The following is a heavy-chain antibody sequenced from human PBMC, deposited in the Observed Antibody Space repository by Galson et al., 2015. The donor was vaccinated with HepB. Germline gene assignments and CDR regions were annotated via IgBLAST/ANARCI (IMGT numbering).Heavy chain of an antibody. CDR2: IYYSGST. D-gene: IGHD2-15*01. Sequence: TLSLTCTVSGGSISIGGYYWSWIRQHPGKGLEWIGYIYYSGSTYYNPSLKSRVTISVDTSKNQFSLKLSSVTAADTAVYYCARASPRRKIGGGAFDIWGQGTMVTVSS. CDR1: GGSISIGGYY. V-gene: IGHV4-31*03. J-gene: IGHJ3*02. CDR3: ARASPRRKIGGGAFDI.